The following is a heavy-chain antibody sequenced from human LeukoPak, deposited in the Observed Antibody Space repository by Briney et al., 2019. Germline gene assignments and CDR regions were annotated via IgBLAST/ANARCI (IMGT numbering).Heavy chain of an antibody. CDR1: GVSIRSGGYS. CDR3: ARTPQGTATTANWLDP. Sequence: SETLSLTCAVSGVSIRSGGYSWSWIRQPPGKGLEWIGSMSYSGRTYYNPSLKTRVTVSLDTSKNQFSLNLISVTAADTAVYYCARTPQGTATTANWLDPWGQGTLVTVSS. CDR2: MSYSGRT. J-gene: IGHJ5*02. D-gene: IGHD4-17*01. V-gene: IGHV4-30-2*03.